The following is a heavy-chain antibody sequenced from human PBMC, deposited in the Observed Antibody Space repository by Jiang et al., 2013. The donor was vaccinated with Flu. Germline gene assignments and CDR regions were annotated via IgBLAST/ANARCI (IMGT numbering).Heavy chain of an antibody. V-gene: IGHV4-39*01. CDR1: GASISRSTYY. Sequence: SQTLSLTCTVSGASISRSTYYWGWIRQPPGKGLEWIGSIYYSGSTYYNPSLKSRVAISVDTSKNQFSLKLSSVTAADTAVYYCANRITMVRGWGGPAEYFQHWGQGTLVTVSS. CDR3: ANRITMVRGWGGPAEYFQH. D-gene: IGHD3-10*01. CDR2: IYYSGST. J-gene: IGHJ1*01.